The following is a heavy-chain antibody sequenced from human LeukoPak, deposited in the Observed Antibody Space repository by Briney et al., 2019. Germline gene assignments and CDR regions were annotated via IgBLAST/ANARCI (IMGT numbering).Heavy chain of an antibody. D-gene: IGHD3-10*01. CDR3: ARDADPSKAHLWGGVSYYYYMDV. Sequence: ASVKVSCKASGGTFSSYAISWVRQAPGQGLEWMGGIIPIFGTANYAQKFQGRVTITADKSTSTAYMELSSLRSEDTAVYYCARDADPSKAHLWGGVSYYYYMDVWGKGTTVTVSS. CDR2: IIPIFGTA. CDR1: GGTFSSYA. J-gene: IGHJ6*03. V-gene: IGHV1-69*06.